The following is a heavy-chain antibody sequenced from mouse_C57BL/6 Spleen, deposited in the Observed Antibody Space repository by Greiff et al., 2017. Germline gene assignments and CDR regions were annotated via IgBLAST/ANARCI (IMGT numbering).Heavy chain of an antibody. CDR3: ARRIIYYYGSAYFDV. CDR1: GYTFTDYN. Sequence: VQLQQSGPELVKPGASVKMSCKASGYTFTDYNMHWVKQSLGKSLEWIGYINPNNGGTSYNQKFKGKVTLTVNKSSSTAYMELRSLTSEDSAVYYWARRIIYYYGSAYFDVWGTGTTVTVSS. CDR2: INPNNGGT. J-gene: IGHJ1*03. D-gene: IGHD1-1*01. V-gene: IGHV1-22*01.